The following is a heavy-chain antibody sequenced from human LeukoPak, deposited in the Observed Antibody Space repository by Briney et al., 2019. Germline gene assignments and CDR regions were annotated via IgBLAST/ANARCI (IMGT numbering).Heavy chain of an antibody. D-gene: IGHD2-15*01. J-gene: IGHJ6*03. CDR1: GFTFSSYA. CDR2: ISYDGSNK. CDR3: ARGSGYYYYYYMDV. V-gene: IGHV3-30*04. Sequence: PGRSLRLSCAASGFTFSSYAMHWVRQAPGKGLEWVAVISYDGSNKYYADSVKGRFTISRDNSKNTLYLQMNSLRAEDTAVYYCARGSGYYYYYYMDVWGKGTTVTVSS.